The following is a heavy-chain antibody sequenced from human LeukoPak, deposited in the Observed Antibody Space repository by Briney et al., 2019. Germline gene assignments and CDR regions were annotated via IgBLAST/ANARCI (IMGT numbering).Heavy chain of an antibody. CDR1: GGSISSYY. V-gene: IGHV4-59*08. J-gene: IGHJ6*02. Sequence: SETLSLTCTISGGSISSYYWSRIRQPPGEGLEWIGYIYYSGSTNYNPSLKSRVTISVDTSKNQFSLKLSSVTAADTAVYYCARLGYYYYGMDVWGQGTTVTVSS. CDR2: IYYSGST. CDR3: ARLGYYYYGMDV.